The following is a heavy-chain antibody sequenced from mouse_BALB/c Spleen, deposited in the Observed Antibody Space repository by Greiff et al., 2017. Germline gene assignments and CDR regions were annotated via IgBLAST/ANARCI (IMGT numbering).Heavy chain of an antibody. CDR2: ISSGGGST. D-gene: IGHD2-1*01. V-gene: IGHV5-12-1*01. Sequence: EVQLQQSGGGLVKPGGSLKLSCAASGFAFSSYDMSWVRQTPEKRLEWVAYISSGGGSTYYPDTVKGRFTISRDNAKNTLYLQMSSLKSEDTAMYYCARQGGNYWYFDVWGAGTTVTVSS. J-gene: IGHJ1*01. CDR3: ARQGGNYWYFDV. CDR1: GFAFSSYD.